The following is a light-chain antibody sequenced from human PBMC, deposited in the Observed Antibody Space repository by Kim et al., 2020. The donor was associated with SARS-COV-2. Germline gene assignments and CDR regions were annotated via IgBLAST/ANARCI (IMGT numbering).Light chain of an antibody. V-gene: IGKV1-5*03. Sequence: DIQMTQSPSTLSASVGDRVTITCRASQSLNSWLAWYQQKPGKAPNLLIYKASNLQSGVPSRFSGSGSGTEFTLTISSLQPDDFATYSCQQYNSYSWTFGQGTKVDIK. J-gene: IGKJ1*01. CDR2: KAS. CDR3: QQYNSYSWT. CDR1: QSLNSW.